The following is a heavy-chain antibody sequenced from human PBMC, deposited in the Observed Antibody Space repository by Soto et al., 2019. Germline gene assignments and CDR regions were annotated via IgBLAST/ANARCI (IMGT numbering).Heavy chain of an antibody. CDR1: GFTFSSYG. J-gene: IGHJ4*02. Sequence: QVQLVESGGGVVQPGRSLRLSCAASGFTFSSYGMHWVRQAPGKGLEWVAVISYDGSNKYYADSVKGRFTISRENSKKPLYLQMNSLRAEDTAVYYCAKDLEAAAGPGYWGQGTLVTVSS. CDR3: AKDLEAAAGPGY. V-gene: IGHV3-30*18. CDR2: ISYDGSNK. D-gene: IGHD6-13*01.